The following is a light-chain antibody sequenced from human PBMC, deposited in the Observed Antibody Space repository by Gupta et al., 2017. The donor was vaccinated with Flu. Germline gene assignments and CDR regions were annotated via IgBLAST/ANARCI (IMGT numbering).Light chain of an antibody. V-gene: IGLV6-57*01. CDR2: EDN. CDR3: QSYDSSNWV. CDR1: SGSIASNY. J-gene: IGLJ3*02. Sequence: NFMLTQPHSVSESPGQTVTISCTRSSGSIASNYVQWYQQRPGSSPTTVIYEDNQRPSAVPDRFSGSIDSSSNSASLTISGLKTEDEADYYCQSYDSSNWVFGGGTKLTVL.